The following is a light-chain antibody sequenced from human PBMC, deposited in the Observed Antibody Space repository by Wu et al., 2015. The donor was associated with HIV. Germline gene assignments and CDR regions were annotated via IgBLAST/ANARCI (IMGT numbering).Light chain of an antibody. CDR2: AAS. CDR1: QSISTH. V-gene: IGKV3-15*01. J-gene: IGKJ1*01. CDR3: QKYNTAPWT. Sequence: RVMTQSPATVSVSPGERVTLSCRASQSISTHLAWYQQKPGQSPRLLIYAASTRATGVPARFSGSGSGTDFTLTISSLQPEDVATYYCQKYNTAPWTFGQGTKVEMK.